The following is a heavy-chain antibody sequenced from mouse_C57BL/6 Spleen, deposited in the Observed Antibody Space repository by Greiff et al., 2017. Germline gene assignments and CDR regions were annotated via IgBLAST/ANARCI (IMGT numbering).Heavy chain of an antibody. CDR1: GYTFTSYG. V-gene: IGHV1-81*01. Sequence: QVQLQHSGAELARPGASVKLSCKASGYTFTSYGISWVKQRTGQGLEWIGEIYPRSGNTYYNEKFKGKATLTADKSSSTAYMELRSLTSEDSAVYFCARHDYDWYFDVWGTGTTVTVSS. D-gene: IGHD2-4*01. CDR3: ARHDYDWYFDV. CDR2: IYPRSGNT. J-gene: IGHJ1*03.